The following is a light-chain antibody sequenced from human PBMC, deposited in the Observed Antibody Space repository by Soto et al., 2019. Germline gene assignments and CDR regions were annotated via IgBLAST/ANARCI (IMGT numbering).Light chain of an antibody. CDR3: QQRSNWPQT. J-gene: IGKJ1*01. V-gene: IGKV3D-20*02. CDR2: GAS. CDR1: QSVSSNF. Sequence: IVLTQSXCTLSLXXXXIXTLXXXSSQSVSSNFLAWYQQKPGQAPRLLIYGASTRATGIPDRFSGSGSGTDFTLTVSRLEPEDFAVYYCQQRSNWPQTFGQGTKVDIK.